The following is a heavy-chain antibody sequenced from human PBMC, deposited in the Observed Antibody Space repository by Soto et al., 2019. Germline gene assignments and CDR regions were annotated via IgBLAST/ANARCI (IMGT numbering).Heavy chain of an antibody. CDR1: GFTFSDYY. CDR2: ISSSSDYT. J-gene: IGHJ4*02. V-gene: IGHV3-11*06. Sequence: QVQVVESGGGLVKPGGSLRLSCAASGFTFSDYYMNWIRQAPGKGLEWVSYISSSSDYTKYADSVKGRFTISRDNAKSSLYLQMNSLRDEDTAVYYCARGGVIGTTSRGQVYNWGQGTLVTVSS. CDR3: ARGGVIGTTSRGQVYN. D-gene: IGHD1-7*01.